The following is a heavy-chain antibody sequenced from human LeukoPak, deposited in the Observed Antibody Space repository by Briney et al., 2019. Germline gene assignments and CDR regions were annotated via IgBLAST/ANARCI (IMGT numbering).Heavy chain of an antibody. Sequence: PSETLSLTCTVSGASIITTNYYRGWIRQPPGKGLEWIGSISYSGNAYYNPSLRSRLSISMDASKNQFSLKVRSVTAADTAVYYCARNLGQTWGTVTTDLWYFDHWGQGTLVPVSS. CDR1: GASIITTNYY. J-gene: IGHJ4*02. CDR2: ISYSGNA. V-gene: IGHV4-39*01. CDR3: ARNLGQTWGTVTTDLWYFDH. D-gene: IGHD4-11*01.